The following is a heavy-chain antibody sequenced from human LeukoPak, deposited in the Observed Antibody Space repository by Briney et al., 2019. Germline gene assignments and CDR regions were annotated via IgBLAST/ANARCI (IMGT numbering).Heavy chain of an antibody. CDR1: GGSISSSSYY. Sequence: SETLSLTCTVSGGSISSSSYYWGWIRQPPGKGLEWIGSIYYSGSTYYNPSLKSRVTISVDTSKNQFSLKLSSVTAADTAVYYCARSVMVIAIDAFDIWGQGTMVTVSS. D-gene: IGHD2-21*01. CDR2: IYYSGST. J-gene: IGHJ3*02. CDR3: ARSVMVIAIDAFDI. V-gene: IGHV4-39*01.